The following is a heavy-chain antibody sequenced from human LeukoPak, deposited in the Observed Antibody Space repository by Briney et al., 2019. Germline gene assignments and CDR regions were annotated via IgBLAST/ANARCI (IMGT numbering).Heavy chain of an antibody. J-gene: IGHJ4*02. D-gene: IGHD3-10*01. CDR1: GFTFSNAW. CDR2: IKSKTDGGTT. Sequence: GGSLRLSCAASGFTFSNAWMSWVRQAPGKGLEWVGRIKSKTDGGTTDYAAPVKGRFTISRDDSKNTLYLQMNSLKTEDTAVYYCTTLLWFGEPYFDYWGQGTLVTVSS. CDR3: TTLLWFGEPYFDY. V-gene: IGHV3-15*01.